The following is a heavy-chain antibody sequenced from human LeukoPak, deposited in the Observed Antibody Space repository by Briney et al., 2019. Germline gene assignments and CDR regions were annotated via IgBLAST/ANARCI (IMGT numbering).Heavy chain of an antibody. Sequence: ASVKVSCKSSGYTFTGYYMHWVRQAPGQGLEWMGWINPNSGGTNYAQKFQGWVTMTRDTSISTAYMELSRLRSDDTAVYYCARGGERDTAMFHFDYWGQGTLVTVSS. D-gene: IGHD5-18*01. J-gene: IGHJ4*02. CDR2: INPNSGGT. CDR3: ARGGERDTAMFHFDY. V-gene: IGHV1-2*04. CDR1: GYTFTGYY.